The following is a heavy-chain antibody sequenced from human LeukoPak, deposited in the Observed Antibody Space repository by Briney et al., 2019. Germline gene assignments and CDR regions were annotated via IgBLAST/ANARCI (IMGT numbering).Heavy chain of an antibody. CDR3: ASRSLWYGEDY. J-gene: IGHJ4*02. V-gene: IGHV3-53*01. D-gene: IGHD3-10*01. Sequence: PGGSLRLPCAASGFTVSSNYMSWVRQAPGKGLEWVSAIYSSGSTYYAASVKGRFTISRDNSKNTLYLQMNSLRAEDTAVYYCASRSLWYGEDYWGQGTLVTVSS. CDR1: GFTVSSNY. CDR2: IYSSGST.